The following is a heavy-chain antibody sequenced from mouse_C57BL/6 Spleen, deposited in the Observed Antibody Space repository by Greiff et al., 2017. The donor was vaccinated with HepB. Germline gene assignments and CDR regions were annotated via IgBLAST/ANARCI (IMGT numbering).Heavy chain of an antibody. CDR3: ARGPYYSNSGYFDV. Sequence: EVKVVESGGGLVKPGGSLKLSCAASGFTFSSYAMSWVRQTPEKRLEWVATISDGGSYTYYPDNVKGRFTISRDNAKNNLYLQMSHLKSEDTAMYYCARGPYYSNSGYFDVWGTGTTVTVSS. D-gene: IGHD2-5*01. V-gene: IGHV5-4*03. J-gene: IGHJ1*03. CDR1: GFTFSSYA. CDR2: ISDGGSYT.